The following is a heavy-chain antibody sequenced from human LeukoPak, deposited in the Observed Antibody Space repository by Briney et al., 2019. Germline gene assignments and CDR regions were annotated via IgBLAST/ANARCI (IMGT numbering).Heavy chain of an antibody. Sequence: ASVKVSCKASGYTFTSYYMHWVRQAPGQGLEWMGIINPSGGSTSYAQKFQGRVTMTRDTSTSTVYVELSSLRSEDTAVYYCARDLKTETDYDSLDYWGQGTLVTVSS. D-gene: IGHD4-17*01. CDR1: GYTFTSYY. J-gene: IGHJ4*02. CDR2: INPSGGST. CDR3: ARDLKTETDYDSLDY. V-gene: IGHV1-46*01.